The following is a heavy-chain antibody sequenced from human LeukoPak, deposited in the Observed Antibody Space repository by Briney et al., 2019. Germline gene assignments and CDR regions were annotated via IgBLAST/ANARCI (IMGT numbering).Heavy chain of an antibody. J-gene: IGHJ2*01. CDR2: INHSGST. D-gene: IGHD3-22*01. V-gene: IGHV4-34*01. CDR1: GGSFSGYY. CDR3: ARGTYYDSSGYYPYWYFDL. Sequence: SETLSLTCAVYGGSFSGYYWSWIRQPPGKGLEWIGEINHSGSTNYNPSLKSRVTISVDTSKNQFPLKLSSVTAADTAVYYCARGTYYDSSGYYPYWYFDLWGRGTLVTVSS.